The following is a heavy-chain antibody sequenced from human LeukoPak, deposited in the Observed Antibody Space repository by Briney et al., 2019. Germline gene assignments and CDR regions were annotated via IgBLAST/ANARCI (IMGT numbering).Heavy chain of an antibody. CDR3: ARGLKYYDSSGYYY. J-gene: IGHJ4*02. V-gene: IGHV4-59*01. D-gene: IGHD3-22*01. CDR1: GGSISSYY. Sequence: PSETLSLTCTVPGGSISSYYWSWIRQPPGKGLEWIGYIYYSGSTNYNPSLKSRVTISVDTSKNQFSLKLSSVTAADTAVYYCARGLKYYDSSGYYYWGQGTLVTVSS. CDR2: IYYSGST.